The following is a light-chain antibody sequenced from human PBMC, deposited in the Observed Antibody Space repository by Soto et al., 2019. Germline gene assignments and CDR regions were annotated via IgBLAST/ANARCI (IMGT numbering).Light chain of an antibody. CDR3: LVSYAGPRGLRVL. CDR2: DTD. J-gene: IGLJ2*01. Sequence: QSVVTQEPSLTVSPGGTVTLTCGSSTGPVITTHYPYWFQQKPGQAPKTLIYDTDNKHSWTPARFSGSLLGGQAALTLSGGQPEDEADYYCLVSYAGPRGLRVLFAGGTKLTVL. CDR1: TGPVITTHY. V-gene: IGLV7-46*01.